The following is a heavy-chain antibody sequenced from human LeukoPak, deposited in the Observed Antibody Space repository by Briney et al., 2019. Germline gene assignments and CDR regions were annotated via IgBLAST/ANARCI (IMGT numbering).Heavy chain of an antibody. J-gene: IGHJ6*03. CDR3: ARVDRHDNRDIAAAGKGFYYYYMDV. D-gene: IGHD6-13*01. V-gene: IGHV1-18*01. CDR1: GYTFNSYG. CDR2: ISGYNGNT. Sequence: ASVKVSCKASGYTFNSYGISWVRQAPGQGLEWMGWISGYNGNTKYAQKLQGRVTMTTDTSTSTAYMELRSLRSDDTAVYYCARVDRHDNRDIAAAGKGFYYYYMDVWGKGTTVTVSS.